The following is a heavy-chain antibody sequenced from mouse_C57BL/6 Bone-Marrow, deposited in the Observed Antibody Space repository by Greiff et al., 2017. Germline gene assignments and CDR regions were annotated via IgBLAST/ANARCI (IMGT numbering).Heavy chain of an antibody. CDR3: ARDFLGSSSFV. D-gene: IGHD1-1*01. CDR1: GYTFTSYG. Sequence: VQVVESGAELARPGASVKLSCKASGYTFTSYGISWVKQRPGQGLEWIGEIYPRSGNPYYTEKFKGKATLTADKSSSTAYVELRSLTSGDSAVYFYARDFLGSSSFVWGTEPTVTVSS. J-gene: IGHJ1*03. V-gene: IGHV1-81*01. CDR2: IYPRSGNP.